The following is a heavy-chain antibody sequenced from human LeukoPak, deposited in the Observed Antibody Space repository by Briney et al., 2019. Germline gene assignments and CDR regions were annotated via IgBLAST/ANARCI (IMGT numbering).Heavy chain of an antibody. CDR2: IYSGGST. D-gene: IGHD1-26*01. J-gene: IGHJ4*02. CDR1: GFTVSSNY. Sequence: PGGSLRLSCEASGFTVSSNYMTWVRQAPGKGLEWLSVIYSGGSTYYADSVKGRFTISRDNSKNTLYLQMNSLRAEDTAVYYCARVVVGAQRFDYWGQGTLVTVSS. V-gene: IGHV3-53*01. CDR3: ARVVVGAQRFDY.